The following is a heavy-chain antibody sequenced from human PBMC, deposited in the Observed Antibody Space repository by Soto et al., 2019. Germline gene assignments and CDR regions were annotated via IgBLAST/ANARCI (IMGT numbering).Heavy chain of an antibody. V-gene: IGHV4-4*02. Sequence: QVQLQESGPGLVKPSGTLSLTCAVSSGSISSSNWWSWVRQPPGKGLAWIGEIYHSGCTNYNPSLKSRVTISVGRSKNQFSLKLSSVTAADTAVYYCARDSSYCSSTSCYDHYYYYYMDVWGKGTTVTVSS. J-gene: IGHJ6*03. CDR3: ARDSSYCSSTSCYDHYYYYYMDV. D-gene: IGHD2-2*01. CDR2: IYHSGCT. CDR1: SGSISSSNW.